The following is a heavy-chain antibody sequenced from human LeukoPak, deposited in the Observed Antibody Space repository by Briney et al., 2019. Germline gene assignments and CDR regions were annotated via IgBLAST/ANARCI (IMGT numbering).Heavy chain of an antibody. CDR2: ISSSSGYI. CDR1: GFTFSRYS. Sequence: GGSLRLSCAASGFTFSRYSMNWVRQAPGKGLEWVSSISSSSGYIYYADSVKGRFTIFRDNAKNSLYLEMDSLTDEDTAVYYCARARSYSGSYHDAFDIWGQGTVVTVSS. V-gene: IGHV3-21*01. D-gene: IGHD1-26*01. CDR3: ARARSYSGSYHDAFDI. J-gene: IGHJ3*02.